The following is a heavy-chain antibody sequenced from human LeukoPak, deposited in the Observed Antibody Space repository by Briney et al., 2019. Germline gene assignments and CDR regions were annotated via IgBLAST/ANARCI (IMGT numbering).Heavy chain of an antibody. J-gene: IGHJ5*02. CDR1: GFTFSDHA. D-gene: IGHD6-25*01. CDR2: LSETGETT. Sequence: GGSLRLSCAASGFTFSDHAMNWVRQAPGMGLEWVSSLSETGETTDYADSVKGRFTISRDNSKNTLYLQMNSLRAEDTAVYYCAKEAASPPEDWFDPWGQGTLVTVSS. V-gene: IGHV3-23*01. CDR3: AKEAASPPEDWFDP.